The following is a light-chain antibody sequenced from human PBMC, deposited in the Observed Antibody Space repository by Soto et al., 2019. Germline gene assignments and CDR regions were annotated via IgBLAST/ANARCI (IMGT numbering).Light chain of an antibody. V-gene: IGKV3-20*01. CDR3: QHPWT. Sequence: EIELTQSPGTLSLSPGEGATLSCRASESIDSIYLAWYQQKPGQAPRLLIYGASVRATGIPDRFSGSGSGTYFTLSIRRLEPEDFAVYYCQHPWTFGQGTKVEFK. CDR2: GAS. J-gene: IGKJ1*01. CDR1: ESIDSIY.